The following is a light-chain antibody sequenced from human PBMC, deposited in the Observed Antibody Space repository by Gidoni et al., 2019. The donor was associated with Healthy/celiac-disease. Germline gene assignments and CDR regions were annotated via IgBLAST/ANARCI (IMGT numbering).Light chain of an antibody. Sequence: QSGLTQPPSASGTPGQRVTIACSGSSSTIGSNYVYWYQQLPGTAPKLLIYRKNQRPSGVPDRFSGSTSGPSASLAISGLRSEDEADYYCAAWDDSLSAHVVFGGGTKLTVL. CDR3: AAWDDSLSAHVV. J-gene: IGLJ2*01. V-gene: IGLV1-47*01. CDR2: RKN. CDR1: SSTIGSNY.